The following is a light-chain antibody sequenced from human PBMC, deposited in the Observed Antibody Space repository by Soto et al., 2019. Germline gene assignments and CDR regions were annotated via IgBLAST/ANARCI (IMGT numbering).Light chain of an antibody. CDR3: QQYNSYST. V-gene: IGKV1-5*01. CDR1: QSVSDS. J-gene: IGKJ1*01. Sequence: DIQMTQSPSTLSASLGDTVTITCRASQSVSDSLAWYQVKPGEAPKLLIYDASSLESGVPSRFSGSASGAEFTLTISSLQPDDFATYYCQQYNSYSTFGQGTKVDIK. CDR2: DAS.